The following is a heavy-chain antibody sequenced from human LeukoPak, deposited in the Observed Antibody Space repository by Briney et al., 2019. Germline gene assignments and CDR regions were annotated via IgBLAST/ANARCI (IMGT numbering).Heavy chain of an antibody. V-gene: IGHV3-30*18. CDR2: ISYDGSNK. CDR3: AKRSGSSVYYNSMDV. CDR1: GFTFSSYG. J-gene: IGHJ6*03. Sequence: GRSLRLSCAASGFTFSSYGMHWVRQAPGKGLEWVAVISYDGSNKYYADSVKGRFTISRDNSKNTLYLQMNSLRAEDTAVYYCAKRSGSSVYYNSMDVWGKGTTVTVSS. D-gene: IGHD5-12*01.